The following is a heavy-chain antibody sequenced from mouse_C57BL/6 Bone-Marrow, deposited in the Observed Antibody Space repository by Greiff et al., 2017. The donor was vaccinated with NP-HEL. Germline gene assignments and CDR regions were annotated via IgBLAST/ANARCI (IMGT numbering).Heavy chain of an antibody. J-gene: IGHJ4*01. Sequence: QVQLKQSGAELARPGASVKLSCKASGYTFTCYGISWVKQRTGQGLEWIGEIYPRSGNTYYNEKFKGKATLTADKSTSTAYMEISSLTSENSAVYFCARYLVYAMSYWGQGTSVTVSS. D-gene: IGHD1-1*02. CDR2: IYPRSGNT. CDR1: GYTFTCYG. CDR3: ARYLVYAMSY. V-gene: IGHV1-81*01.